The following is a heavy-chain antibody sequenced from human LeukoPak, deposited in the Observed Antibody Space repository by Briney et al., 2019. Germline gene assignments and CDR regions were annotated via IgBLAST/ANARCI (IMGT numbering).Heavy chain of an antibody. CDR1: GFTFSSYS. CDR2: ISSSSSTI. Sequence: GGSLRLSCAASGFTFSSYSMNWARQAPGKGLEWVSYISSSSSTIYFADSVKGRFTISRDTAKNSLYLQTNSLRAEDTAVYYCARGHYGDYVPFDYWGQGTLVTVSS. V-gene: IGHV3-48*01. J-gene: IGHJ4*02. D-gene: IGHD4-17*01. CDR3: ARGHYGDYVPFDY.